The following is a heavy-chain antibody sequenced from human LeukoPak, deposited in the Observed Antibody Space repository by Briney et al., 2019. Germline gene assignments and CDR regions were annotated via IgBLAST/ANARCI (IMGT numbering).Heavy chain of an antibody. Sequence: PSETLSLTCTVSGYSISSGYYWGWIRQPPGKGLEWIGSIYHSGRTFYNPSLKSRVTISVDTSKNQFSLKLTSVTAADTAVYYCARPVRYRGDYSDWGQGTLVTVSS. D-gene: IGHD4-17*01. J-gene: IGHJ4*02. CDR1: GYSISSGYY. CDR3: ARPVRYRGDYSD. CDR2: IYHSGRT. V-gene: IGHV4-38-2*02.